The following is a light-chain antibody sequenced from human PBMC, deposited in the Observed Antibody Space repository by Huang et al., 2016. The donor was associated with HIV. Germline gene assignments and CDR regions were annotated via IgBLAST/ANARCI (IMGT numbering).Light chain of an antibody. CDR2: AAS. CDR1: QGIVNH. CDR3: QQSYHMFWT. V-gene: IGKV1-39*01. Sequence: DIQMTQSPSSPSASVGDRVTITCRASQGIVNHLNWYQQKPGKAPKLLIYAASSLKSGVPSRFSGSGSGTDFTLTITSLQSEDFATYYCQQSYHMFWTFGQGTRVEIK. J-gene: IGKJ1*01.